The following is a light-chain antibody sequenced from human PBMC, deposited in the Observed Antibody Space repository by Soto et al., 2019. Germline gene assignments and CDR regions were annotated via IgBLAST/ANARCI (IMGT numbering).Light chain of an antibody. Sequence: DIQMTQSPSTLSGSVGDRVTITCRASQTISSWLAWYQQKPGKAPKLLIYKASTLKSGVPSRFSGSGSGTEFTLTISSLQPDDFATYYCQHGYSTPLTFGGGTKVDIK. CDR3: QHGYSTPLT. CDR2: KAS. CDR1: QTISSW. J-gene: IGKJ4*01. V-gene: IGKV1-5*03.